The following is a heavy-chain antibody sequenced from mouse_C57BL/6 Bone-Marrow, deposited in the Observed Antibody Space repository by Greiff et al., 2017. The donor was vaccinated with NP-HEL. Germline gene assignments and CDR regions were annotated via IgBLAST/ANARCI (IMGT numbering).Heavy chain of an antibody. CDR2: IYPGNSDT. CDR3: TRRVFYYGSSPYAMDY. D-gene: IGHD1-1*01. CDR1: GYTFTSYW. V-gene: IGHV1-5*01. Sequence: EVKVVESGTVLARPGASVKMSCKTSGYTFTSYWMHWVKQRPGQGLEWIGAIYPGNSDTSYNQKFKGKAKLTAVTSASTAYMELSSLTNEDSAVYYCTRRVFYYGSSPYAMDYWGQGTSVTVSS. J-gene: IGHJ4*01.